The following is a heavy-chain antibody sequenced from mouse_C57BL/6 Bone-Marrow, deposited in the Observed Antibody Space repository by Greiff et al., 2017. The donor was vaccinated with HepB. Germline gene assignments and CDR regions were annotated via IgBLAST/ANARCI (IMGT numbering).Heavy chain of an antibody. V-gene: IGHV5-4*01. CDR1: GFTFSSYA. CDR2: ISDGGSYT. Sequence: DVMLVESGGGLVKPGGSLKLSCAASGFTFSSYAMSWVRQTPEKRLEWVATISDGGSYTYYPDNVKGRFTISRDNAKNNLYLQMSHLKSEDTAMYYCARDKYYGPSYWYFDVWGTGATVTVSS. D-gene: IGHD1-2*01. CDR3: ARDKYYGPSYWYFDV. J-gene: IGHJ1*03.